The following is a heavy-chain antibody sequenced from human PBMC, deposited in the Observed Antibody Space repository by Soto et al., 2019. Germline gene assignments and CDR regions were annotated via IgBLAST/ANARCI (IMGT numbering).Heavy chain of an antibody. CDR1: GFTFSGYG. J-gene: IGHJ6*02. CDR3: AKWHCGGDCSRGDYGMDV. V-gene: IGHV3-30*18. D-gene: IGHD2-21*02. CDR2: ISYDGSNK. Sequence: GGSLRLSCAASGFTFSGYGMHWVRQAPGKGLEWVAVISYDGSNKYYADSVKGRFTISRDNSKNTLYLQMNSLRAEDTAVYYCAKWHCGGDCSRGDYGMDVWGQGTTVTVSS.